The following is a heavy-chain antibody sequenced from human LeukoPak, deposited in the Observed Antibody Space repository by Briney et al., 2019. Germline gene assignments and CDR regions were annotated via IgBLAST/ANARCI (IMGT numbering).Heavy chain of an antibody. J-gene: IGHJ4*02. CDR1: GDNVSSDSAA. CDR3: ARGSFDSGLS. D-gene: IGHD6-19*01. Sequence: SQTLSLTCAISGDNVSSDSAAWNWIRQSPSRGLEWLGGTYYRSKWYNNYAVSVKSRITINPDTSKNQFSLQLNSVTPEDTAVYYCARGSFDSGLSWGQGTLVTVSS. V-gene: IGHV6-1*01. CDR2: TYYRSKWYN.